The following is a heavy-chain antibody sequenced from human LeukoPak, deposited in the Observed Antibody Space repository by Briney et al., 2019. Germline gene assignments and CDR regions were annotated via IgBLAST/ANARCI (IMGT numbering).Heavy chain of an antibody. CDR3: VYSLRRPSCSGGNCYYFGY. CDR2: IFWDGDK. J-gene: IGHJ4*02. Sequence: SGPTLVNPTQTLPLTCTVTGFSVTTDGVGVGWIRQAPGKALEWLAIIFWDGDKRYNSSLRNRLTITSDNSKNQVSLTMTNMAPVDTATYFCVYSLRRPSCSGGNCYYFGYWGQGILVTVSS. D-gene: IGHD2-15*01. V-gene: IGHV2-5*02. CDR1: GFSVTTDGVG.